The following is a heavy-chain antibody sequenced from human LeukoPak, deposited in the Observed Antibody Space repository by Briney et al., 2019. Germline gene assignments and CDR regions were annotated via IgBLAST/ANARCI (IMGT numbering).Heavy chain of an antibody. Sequence: GSLRLSCAASRFTFSSYGMHWVRQAPGKGLEWVAVIWYDGSNKYYADSVKGRFTISRDNSKNTLYLQMNSLRAEDTAVYYCARDPEDGGSDYWGQGTLVTVSS. D-gene: IGHD4-23*01. CDR3: ARDPEDGGSDY. CDR1: RFTFSSYG. CDR2: IWYDGSNK. J-gene: IGHJ4*02. V-gene: IGHV3-33*01.